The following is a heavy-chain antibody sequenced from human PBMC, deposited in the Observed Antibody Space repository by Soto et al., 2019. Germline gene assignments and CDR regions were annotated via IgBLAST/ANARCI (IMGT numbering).Heavy chain of an antibody. D-gene: IGHD6-13*01. CDR1: GFTFSSYA. V-gene: IGHV3-23*01. J-gene: IGHJ6*02. CDR3: AKERGRIAAAGSYYYYGMDV. CDR2: ISGSGGST. Sequence: VGSLRLSCAASGFTFSSYAMSWVRQAPGKGLEWVSAISGSGGSTYYADSVKGRFTISRDNSKNTLYLQMNSLRAEDTAVYYCAKERGRIAAAGSYYYYGMDVWGQGTTVTVSS.